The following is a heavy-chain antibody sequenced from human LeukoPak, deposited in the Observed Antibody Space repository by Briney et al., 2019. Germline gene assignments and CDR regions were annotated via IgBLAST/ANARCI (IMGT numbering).Heavy chain of an antibody. CDR1: AFTFSSYS. J-gene: IGHJ6*03. V-gene: IGHV3-21*01. CDR2: ISSSSIYI. CDR3: ARGCHSGSYYQYYYYYMDV. D-gene: IGHD3-10*01. Sequence: GGSLRLSCAASAFTFSSYSMNWVRQAPGKGLEWVSSISSSSIYIYYADSVKGRFTISRDNAKNSLYLQMNSLRAEDTAVYYCARGCHSGSYYQYYYYYMDVWGKGTTVTISS.